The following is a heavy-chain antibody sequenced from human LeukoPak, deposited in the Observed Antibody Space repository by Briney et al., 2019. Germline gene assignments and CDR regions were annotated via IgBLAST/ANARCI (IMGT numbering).Heavy chain of an antibody. J-gene: IGHJ6*03. V-gene: IGHV1-2*02. D-gene: IGHD3-9*01. CDR2: INPNSGGT. CDR3: ARGYTVLRYFDWPTNYYYYYYMDV. CDR1: GYTFTGYY. Sequence: ASVKVSCKASGYTFTGYYMHWVRQAPGQGLEWMGWINPNSGGTNYAQKFQGRVTMTRNTSISTAYMELSSLRSEDTAVYYCARGYTVLRYFDWPTNYYYYYYMDVWGKGTTVTISS.